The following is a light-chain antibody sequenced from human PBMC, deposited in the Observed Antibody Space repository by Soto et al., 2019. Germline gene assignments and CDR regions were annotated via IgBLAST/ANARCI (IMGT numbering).Light chain of an antibody. J-gene: IGLJ2*01. CDR3: SSYTSSSTLV. CDR1: SSDVGGYNY. Sequence: QSALTQPASVSGSPGQSITISCTGTSSDVGGYNYVSWYQQHPGKAPKLMIYEVSNRPSGVSNRFSGSKSGNTASLTISGLQAEDEAAYHCSSYTSSSTLVFGGGTKLTVL. CDR2: EVS. V-gene: IGLV2-14*01.